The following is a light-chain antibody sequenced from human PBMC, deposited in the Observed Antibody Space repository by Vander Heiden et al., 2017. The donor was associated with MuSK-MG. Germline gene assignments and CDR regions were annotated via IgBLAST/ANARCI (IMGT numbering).Light chain of an antibody. CDR2: ATS. J-gene: IGKJ4*01. CDR1: QSVDRN. V-gene: IGKV3-15*01. CDR3: LQYDDWPPLT. Sequence: EIVMTQSPATLSVSPGERATLSCRASQSVDRNLAWYQQKPGQAPRLLIYATSIRATGIPARFSGSGYGTEFTLTISSRQSEDLAVYYCLQYDDWPPLTFGGGTKVEIK.